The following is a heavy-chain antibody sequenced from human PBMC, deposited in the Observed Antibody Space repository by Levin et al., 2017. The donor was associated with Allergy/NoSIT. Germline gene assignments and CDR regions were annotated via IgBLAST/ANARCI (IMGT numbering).Heavy chain of an antibody. V-gene: IGHV3-15*01. D-gene: IGHD3-22*01. CDR2: IKSKTDGGTT. J-gene: IGHJ4*02. CDR1: GFTFSNAW. Sequence: GESLKISCAASGFTFSNAWMSWVRQAPGKGLEWVGRIKSKTDGGTTDYAAPVKGRFTISRDDSKNTLYLQMNSLKTEDTAVYYCTTDLGQTYYYDSSVFDYWGQGTLVTVSS. CDR3: TTDLGQTYYYDSSVFDY.